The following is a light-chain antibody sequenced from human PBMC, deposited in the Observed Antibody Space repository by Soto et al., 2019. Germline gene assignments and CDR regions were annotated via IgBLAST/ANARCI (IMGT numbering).Light chain of an antibody. CDR3: QQYNNWPPIT. Sequence: EIVMTQSPATLSVSPGERATFSCRASQSVSSNLAWYQQKPGQAPRLLIYAASTRATGIPARFSGSGSGTEFTLTISSLQSEDCAVYYCQQYNNWPPITFGQGTRLEIK. J-gene: IGKJ5*01. CDR2: AAS. V-gene: IGKV3-15*01. CDR1: QSVSSN.